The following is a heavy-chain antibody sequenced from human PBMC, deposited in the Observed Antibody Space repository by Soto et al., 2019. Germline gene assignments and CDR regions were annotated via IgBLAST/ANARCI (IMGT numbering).Heavy chain of an antibody. J-gene: IGHJ4*02. Sequence: GGSLRLSCAASGFTFSSYGMHWVRQAPGKGLEWVAVIWYDGSNKYYADSVKGRFTISRDNSKNTLYLQMNSLRAEDTAVYYCATPPSGYYYDSSGYPRGGYWGQGTLVTVSS. CDR2: IWYDGSNK. CDR3: ATPPSGYYYDSSGYPRGGY. V-gene: IGHV3-30*02. CDR1: GFTFSSYG. D-gene: IGHD3-22*01.